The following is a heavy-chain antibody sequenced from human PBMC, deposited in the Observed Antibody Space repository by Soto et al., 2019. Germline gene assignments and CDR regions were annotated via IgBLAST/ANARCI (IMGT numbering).Heavy chain of an antibody. CDR2: ISAYNGNT. CDR3: ARSAAAPRSSRVGRFDY. D-gene: IGHD6-13*01. J-gene: IGHJ4*02. CDR1: GYTFTSYG. V-gene: IGHV1-18*04. Sequence: QVQLVQSGAEVKKTGASVKVSCKASGYTFTSYGISWVRQAPGQGLEWMGWISAYNGNTNYAQKLQGRVTMTTDTSTSTAYMELRSLRSDDTAVYYCARSAAAPRSSRVGRFDYWGQGTLVTVSS.